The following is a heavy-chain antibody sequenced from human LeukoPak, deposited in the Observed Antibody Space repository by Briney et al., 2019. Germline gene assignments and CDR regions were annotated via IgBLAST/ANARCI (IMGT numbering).Heavy chain of an antibody. Sequence: PGGSLRLSCAASGFTFSSYFMNWVRQAPGKGLEWVSYISSSGSTIYYTDSVKGRFTISRDNAKNSLYLQMNSLRAEDTAVYYCARVGYYYDSSGYSWGQGTLVTVSS. CDR3: ARVGYYYDSSGYS. D-gene: IGHD3-22*01. V-gene: IGHV3-48*04. CDR1: GFTFSSYF. J-gene: IGHJ5*02. CDR2: ISSSGSTI.